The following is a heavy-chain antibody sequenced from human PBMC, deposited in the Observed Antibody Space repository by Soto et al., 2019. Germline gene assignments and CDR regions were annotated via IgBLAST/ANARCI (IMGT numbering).Heavy chain of an antibody. CDR2: INPSGGST. V-gene: IGHV1-46*01. CDR3: ARDLSSYDIVVVPAAIRGLANYYFDY. J-gene: IGHJ4*02. CDR1: GYTFTSYY. Sequence: ASVKVSCKASGYTFTSYYMHWVRQAPGQGLEWMGIINPSGGSTSYAQKFQGRVTMTRDTSTSTVYMELSSLRSEDTAVYYCARDLSSYDIVVVPAAIRGLANYYFDYWGQGTLVTVSS. D-gene: IGHD2-2*02.